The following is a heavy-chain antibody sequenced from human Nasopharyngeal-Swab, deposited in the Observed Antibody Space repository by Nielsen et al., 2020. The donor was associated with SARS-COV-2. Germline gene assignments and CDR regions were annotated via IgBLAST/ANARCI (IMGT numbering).Heavy chain of an antibody. D-gene: IGHD3-10*01. J-gene: IGHJ6*02. CDR3: ARDRGGVYYYYSMDV. V-gene: IGHV3-53*01. Sequence: GESLKISCAASGFTVSSNYMSWVRQAPGKGLEWVSVIYSGGSTYYADSVKGRFTISRDNSKNTLYLQMNSLRAEDTAVYYCARDRGGVYYYYSMDVWGQGTTVTVSS. CDR2: IYSGGST. CDR1: GFTVSSNY.